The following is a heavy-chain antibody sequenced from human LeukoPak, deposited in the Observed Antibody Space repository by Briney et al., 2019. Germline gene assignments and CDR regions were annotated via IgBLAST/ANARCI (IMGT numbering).Heavy chain of an antibody. Sequence: PGGSLRLSCAASGFTVSSNYMSWVRQAPGKGLEWVSVIYSGGSTYYADSVKGRFTISRDNSKNTLYLQMNSLRAEDTAVYYCAREFMVRGVNYGMDVWGQGTTVTVSS. J-gene: IGHJ6*02. V-gene: IGHV3-53*01. CDR1: GFTVSSNY. D-gene: IGHD3-10*01. CDR2: IYSGGST. CDR3: AREFMVRGVNYGMDV.